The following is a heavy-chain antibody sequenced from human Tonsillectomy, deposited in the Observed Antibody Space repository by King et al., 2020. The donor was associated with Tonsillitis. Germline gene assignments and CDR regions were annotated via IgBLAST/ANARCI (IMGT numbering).Heavy chain of an antibody. J-gene: IGHJ3*01. CDR3: AREGHATSAFDV. Sequence: VQLVESGGGVVQPGRSLRLSCAASGFTFRSHTLHWVRQTPGKGLEWVAFTSSDGSSNHYADSVKGRFTISRDNSRNTLYLQMNSLRAEDTALYYCAREGHATSAFDVWGQGTIITVSP. D-gene: IGHD4-11*01. CDR2: TSSDGSSN. CDR1: GFTFRSHT. V-gene: IGHV3-30-3*01.